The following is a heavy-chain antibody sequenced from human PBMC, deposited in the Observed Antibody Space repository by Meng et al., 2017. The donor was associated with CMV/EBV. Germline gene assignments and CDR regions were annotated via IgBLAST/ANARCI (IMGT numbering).Heavy chain of an antibody. D-gene: IGHD2-2*01. V-gene: IGHV4-34*01. CDR2: INHSGST. CDR3: ARYGMGAPAFGDY. CDR1: GGSFSGYY. Sequence: SETLSLTCAVYGGSFSGYYWSWIRQPPGKGLEWIGEINHSGSTNYNPSLKSRVTISVDTSKNQFSLKLSSVTAADTAVYYCARYGMGAPAFGDYWGQGTLVTVSS. J-gene: IGHJ4*02.